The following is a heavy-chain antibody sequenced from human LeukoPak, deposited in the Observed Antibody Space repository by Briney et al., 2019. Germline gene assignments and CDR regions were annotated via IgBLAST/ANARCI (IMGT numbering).Heavy chain of an antibody. D-gene: IGHD6-6*01. Sequence: ASVKVSCKVSGYTFTDYYMHWVQQAPGQGLEWMGRINPNSGGTNYAQKFQGRVTMTRDTSISTAYMELSRLRSDDTAVYYCARVNIAARGRIFDYWGQGTLVTVSS. CDR1: GYTFTDYY. J-gene: IGHJ4*02. CDR3: ARVNIAARGRIFDY. CDR2: INPNSGGT. V-gene: IGHV1-2*06.